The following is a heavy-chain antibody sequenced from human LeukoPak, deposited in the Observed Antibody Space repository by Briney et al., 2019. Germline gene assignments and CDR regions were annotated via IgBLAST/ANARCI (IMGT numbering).Heavy chain of an antibody. Sequence: VASVKVSCKTSAYSFTGYFFHWIRQAPGQGLEWMGWINANSGDTNYAQQFQGRLTMTRDRSISTVYMELSRLRTDDTAVYYCARDGQGRYCSGGNCFPFEYWGQGTLVTVSS. CDR3: ARDGQGRYCSGGNCFPFEY. D-gene: IGHD2-15*01. CDR2: INANSGDT. V-gene: IGHV1-2*02. CDR1: AYSFTGYF. J-gene: IGHJ4*02.